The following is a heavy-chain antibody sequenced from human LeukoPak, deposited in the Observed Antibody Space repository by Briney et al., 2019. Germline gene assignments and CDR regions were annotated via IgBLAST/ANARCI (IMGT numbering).Heavy chain of an antibody. J-gene: IGHJ4*02. CDR2: IYYSGST. D-gene: IGHD3-10*01. CDR1: GGSISSYY. V-gene: IGHV4-59*08. Sequence: SETLSLTCTVSGGSISSYYWSWIRQPPGKGLEWIGYIYYSGSTNYNPSLKSRVTISVDTSKNQFSLKLSSVTAADTAVYYCARHRTHYYGSGSPNPHFDYWGQGTLVTVSS. CDR3: ARHRTHYYGSGSPNPHFDY.